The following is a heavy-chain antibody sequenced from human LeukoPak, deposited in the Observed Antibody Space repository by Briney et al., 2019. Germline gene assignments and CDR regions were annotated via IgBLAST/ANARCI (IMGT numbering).Heavy chain of an antibody. V-gene: IGHV3-21*01. J-gene: IGHJ4*02. CDR1: GFTFSNYN. CDR2: ISSSSSYI. Sequence: GGSLRLSCAASGFTFSNYNMNWVRQAPGKGLEWVSSISSSSSYIYYADSVKGRFTISRDNAKNSLYLQMNSLRAEDTAVYYCARDSYDFWSGPFDYWGQGTLVTVSS. D-gene: IGHD3-3*01. CDR3: ARDSYDFWSGPFDY.